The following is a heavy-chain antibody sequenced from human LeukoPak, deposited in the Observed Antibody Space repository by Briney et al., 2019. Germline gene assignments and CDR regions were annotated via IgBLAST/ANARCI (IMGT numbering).Heavy chain of an antibody. J-gene: IGHJ3*02. V-gene: IGHV3-48*03. CDR2: ISSSGSTI. Sequence: PGGSLRLSCAVSGFIFSSYEMNWARQAPGKGLEWVSSISSSGSTIYYTDSVKGRFTISRDNAKNTLYLQMNSLRAEDTAVYYCARSWYRSFDIWGQGTMVTVSS. D-gene: IGHD1-1*01. CDR1: GFIFSSYE. CDR3: ARSWYRSFDI.